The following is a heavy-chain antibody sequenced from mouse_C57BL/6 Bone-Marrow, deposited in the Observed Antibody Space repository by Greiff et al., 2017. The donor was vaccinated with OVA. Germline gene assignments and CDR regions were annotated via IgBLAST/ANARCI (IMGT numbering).Heavy chain of an antibody. CDR1: GYTFTSYW. CDR2: IHPSDSDT. CDR3: AIEDGSSLGYFDV. V-gene: IGHV1-74*01. D-gene: IGHD1-1*01. Sequence: QVQLQQPGAELVKPGASVKVSCKASGYTFTSYWMHWVKQRPGQGLEWIGRIHPSDSDTNYNQKFKGKATLTVDKSSSTAYRQLSSLTSEDSAVYYCAIEDGSSLGYFDVWGTGTTVTVSS. J-gene: IGHJ1*03.